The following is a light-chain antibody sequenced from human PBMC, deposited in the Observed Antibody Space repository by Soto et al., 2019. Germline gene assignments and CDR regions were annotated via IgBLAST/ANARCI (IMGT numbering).Light chain of an antibody. J-gene: IGKJ4*01. CDR1: QSISTW. CDR3: QQYNTYPLT. Sequence: DIQMTQSPSTLSASVGDRVTITCRASQSISTWLAWYQQKPGKAPKLLIYKASSLEGGVPSRFGGSGSGTLFNITINSLHPDDFATDYCQQYNTYPLTCGGGTKVDSK. CDR2: KAS. V-gene: IGKV1-5*03.